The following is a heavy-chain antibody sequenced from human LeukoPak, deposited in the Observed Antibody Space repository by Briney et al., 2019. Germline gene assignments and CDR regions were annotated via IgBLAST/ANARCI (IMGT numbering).Heavy chain of an antibody. Sequence: ASVKVSCKASGYTFTSYGISWVRQAPGQGLEWMGWISAYHGNTNYAQKLQGRVTMTTDTSTSTAYMELRSLRCDDTAVYYCARTRAVAGTHYFDYWGQGTLVTVSS. CDR2: ISAYHGNT. D-gene: IGHD6-19*01. V-gene: IGHV1-18*01. CDR3: ARTRAVAGTHYFDY. J-gene: IGHJ4*02. CDR1: GYTFTSYG.